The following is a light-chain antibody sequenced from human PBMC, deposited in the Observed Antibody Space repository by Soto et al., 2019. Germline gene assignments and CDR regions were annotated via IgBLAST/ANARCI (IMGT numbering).Light chain of an antibody. J-gene: IGKJ2*01. V-gene: IGKV1-39*01. CDR3: QQSYRTPYT. CDR2: AAS. Sequence: DIQMTQSPSSLSASVGDRVTITCRASQTIITHLNWYQQKPGNAPNLLIYAASNLQGGVPSRFSGSASGTTFTLTISSLQLEDFATYYCQQSYRTPYTFGQGTKVDIK. CDR1: QTIITH.